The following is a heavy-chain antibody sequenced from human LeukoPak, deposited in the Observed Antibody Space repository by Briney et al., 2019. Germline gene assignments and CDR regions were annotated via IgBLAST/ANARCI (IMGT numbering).Heavy chain of an antibody. J-gene: IGHJ4*02. V-gene: IGHV3-33*01. CDR3: ASDQRGFSYSKYYFDY. CDR2: IWYDGTNK. Sequence: GRSLRLSCAASGSSFSSYGMHWVRQAPGKGLEWVAVIWYDGTNKYYADSVKGRFTISRDNSKNTLYLQMNSLRAEDTAVYYCASDQRGFSYSKYYFDYWGQGTLVTVSS. CDR1: GSSFSSYG. D-gene: IGHD5-18*01.